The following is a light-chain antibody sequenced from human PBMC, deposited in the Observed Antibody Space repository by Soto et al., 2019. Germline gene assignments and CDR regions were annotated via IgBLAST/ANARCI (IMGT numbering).Light chain of an antibody. J-gene: IGLJ2*01. V-gene: IGLV1-40*01. CDR2: GNS. CDR3: QSYDSSLSEKV. Sequence: QSVLTQPPSVSGAPGQRVTISCTGSSSNIGAGYDVQWYQQLPGTAPKLLIYGNSNRPSGVPDRFSGSKSGTSASLAITGLQAEDEADYYCQSYDSSLSEKVFGGGTKVTVL. CDR1: SSNIGAGYD.